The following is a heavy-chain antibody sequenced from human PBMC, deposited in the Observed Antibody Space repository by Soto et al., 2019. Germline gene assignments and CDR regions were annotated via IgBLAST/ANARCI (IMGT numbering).Heavy chain of an antibody. J-gene: IGHJ4*02. Sequence: QVQLVQSGAEVKKPGASVKVSCKASGYTFTSYAMHWVRQAPGQRLEWMGWINAGNGNTKYSQKFQGRVTITRDTSASTAYMELSSLRSEDTAVYSCATITVTGYYFDYWGQGTLVTVSS. D-gene: IGHD4-17*01. V-gene: IGHV1-3*01. CDR3: ATITVTGYYFDY. CDR1: GYTFTSYA. CDR2: INAGNGNT.